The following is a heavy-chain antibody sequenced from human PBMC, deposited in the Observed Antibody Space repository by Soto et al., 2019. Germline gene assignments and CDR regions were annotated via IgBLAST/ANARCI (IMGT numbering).Heavy chain of an antibody. CDR3: ARTFDTITYYFDY. D-gene: IGHD3-9*01. CDR2: ISFDGNII. J-gene: IGHJ4*02. CDR1: EFTFSSYA. V-gene: IGHV3-30-3*01. Sequence: LRLSCAASEFTFSSYAMHWIRQAPGKGLEWLAVISFDGNIIQYADSVKGRFIISRDNSKNTLYLQMNSLRGDDTAVYYCARTFDTITYYFDYWGQGTLVTVSS.